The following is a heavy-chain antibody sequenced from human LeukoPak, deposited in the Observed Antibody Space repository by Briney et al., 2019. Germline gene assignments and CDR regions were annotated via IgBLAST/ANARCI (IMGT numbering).Heavy chain of an antibody. J-gene: IGHJ4*02. V-gene: IGHV3-23*01. Sequence: GGSLRLPCAASGFTFNTYDMSWVRQAPGKGLEWVSAMSGSGGSTYYADSVKGRFTISRDNSKNTLYLQIHSLRAEDTAVYYCAKGKGSSSSSIDWWGQGTLVTVSS. CDR2: MSGSGGST. CDR3: AKGKGSSSSSIDW. D-gene: IGHD2-15*01. CDR1: GFTFNTYD.